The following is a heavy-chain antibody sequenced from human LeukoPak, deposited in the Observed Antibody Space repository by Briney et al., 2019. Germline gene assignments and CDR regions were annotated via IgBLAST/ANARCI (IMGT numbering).Heavy chain of an antibody. CDR2: ISSSGSTM. Sequence: GGSLRLSCAASGFTFSDYYMSWIRQAPGKGLEGVSYISSSGSTMYYADSVKGRFTISRDNAKNSLYLQMNSLRAEDTAVYYCARGGNSGSHPDDAFDIWGQGTMVTVSS. D-gene: IGHD1-26*01. V-gene: IGHV3-11*01. CDR1: GFTFSDYY. CDR3: ARGGNSGSHPDDAFDI. J-gene: IGHJ3*02.